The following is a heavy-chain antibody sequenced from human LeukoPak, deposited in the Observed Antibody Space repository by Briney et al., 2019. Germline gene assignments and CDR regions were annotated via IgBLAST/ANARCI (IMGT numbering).Heavy chain of an antibody. J-gene: IGHJ6*02. Sequence: TGGSLRLSCAASGFTVSSYYMTWVRQAPGEWLEWVSVMYSGGSAYYADSVKGRVAISRDNSQNTVFLQMNSVRVEDTAVYYCARSYSNHLFGMDVWGQGTAVTVSS. D-gene: IGHD4-11*01. V-gene: IGHV3-66*01. CDR3: ARSYSNHLFGMDV. CDR1: GFTVSSYY. CDR2: MYSGGSA.